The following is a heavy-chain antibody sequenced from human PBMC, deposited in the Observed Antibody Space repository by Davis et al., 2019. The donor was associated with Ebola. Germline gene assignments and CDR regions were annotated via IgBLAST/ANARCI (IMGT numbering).Heavy chain of an antibody. D-gene: IGHD6-13*01. V-gene: IGHV4-59*06. J-gene: IGHJ6*02. Sequence: SETLSLTCTVSGGSISSYYWSWIRQHPGKGLEWIGYIYYSGSTYYDPSLKSRVTISVDTSKNQFSLKLSSVTAADTAVYYCAREVRIAKYYYYGMDVWGQGTTVTVSS. CDR2: IYYSGST. CDR1: GGSISSYY. CDR3: AREVRIAKYYYYGMDV.